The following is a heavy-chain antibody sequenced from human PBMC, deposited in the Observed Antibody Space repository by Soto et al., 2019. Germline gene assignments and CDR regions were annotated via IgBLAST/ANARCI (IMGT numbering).Heavy chain of an antibody. V-gene: IGHV3-21*01. CDR1: GFTFSSYA. D-gene: IGHD5-12*01. CDR2: ISSSSSYI. Sequence: GASVKVSCKASGFTFSSYALQWVRQARGKGLEWVSSISSSSSYIYYADSVKGRFTISRDNAKNSLYLQMNSLRAEDTAVYYCARDPLNSGYDFAFDIWGQGTMVTVSS. J-gene: IGHJ3*02. CDR3: ARDPLNSGYDFAFDI.